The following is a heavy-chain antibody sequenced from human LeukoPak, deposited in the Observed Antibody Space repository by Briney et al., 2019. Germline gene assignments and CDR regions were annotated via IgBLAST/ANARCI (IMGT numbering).Heavy chain of an antibody. CDR2: IIPIFGTA. Sequence: SVKVSCKASGGTFSSYPFTWVRQAPGQGLEWMGGIIPIFGTANYAQKFQGRVTITADESTSTAYMGLSSLRSEDTAVYYCARGGLYCSSTSCYTYFDYWGQGTLVTVSS. CDR1: GGTFSSYP. V-gene: IGHV1-69*13. CDR3: ARGGLYCSSTSCYTYFDY. D-gene: IGHD2-2*02. J-gene: IGHJ4*02.